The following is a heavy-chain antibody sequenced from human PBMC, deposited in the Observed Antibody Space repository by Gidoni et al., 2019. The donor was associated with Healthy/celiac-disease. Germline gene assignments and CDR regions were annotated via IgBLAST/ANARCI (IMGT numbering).Heavy chain of an antibody. Sequence: QVTLKESGPVLVKPTETLTLTCTVPGFSLSNARMGVSWIRQPPGKALEWLAHIFSNDEKSYSTSLKSRLTISKDTSKSQVVLTMTNMDPVDTATYYCARISVYDILTGYPDYWGQGTLVTVSS. CDR1: GFSLSNARMG. V-gene: IGHV2-26*01. CDR2: IFSNDEK. D-gene: IGHD3-9*01. J-gene: IGHJ4*02. CDR3: ARISVYDILTGYPDY.